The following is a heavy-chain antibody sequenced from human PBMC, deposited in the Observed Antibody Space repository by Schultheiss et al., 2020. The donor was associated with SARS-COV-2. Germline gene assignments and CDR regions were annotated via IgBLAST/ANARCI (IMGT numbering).Heavy chain of an antibody. CDR1: GGSISSYY. J-gene: IGHJ3*02. D-gene: IGHD6-6*01. CDR3: ARQGPYSSSSLDAFDI. CDR2: IYYSGST. Sequence: SETLSLTCTVSGGSISSYYWSWIRQPPGKGLEWIGYIYYSGSTNYNPSLKSRVTISVDTSKNQFSLKLSSVTAADTAVYYCARQGPYSSSSLDAFDIWGQGTMVTFSS. V-gene: IGHV4-59*08.